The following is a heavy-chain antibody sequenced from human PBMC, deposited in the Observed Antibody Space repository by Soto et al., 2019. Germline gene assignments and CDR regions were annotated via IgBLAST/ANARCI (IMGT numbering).Heavy chain of an antibody. J-gene: IGHJ4*02. Sequence: EVQLVESGGGLVQPGGSPRLSCAASGFSFSSHSMKWVRQAPGKGLEWVSYISSSGSTIYYADSVKGRFTISRDNAKNSLYLQMNSLRDDDTAVYYCARGRGYCGGTNCYLDYWGQGALVTVSS. CDR1: GFSFSSHS. V-gene: IGHV3-48*02. CDR3: ARGRGYCGGTNCYLDY. CDR2: ISSSGSTI. D-gene: IGHD2-21*01.